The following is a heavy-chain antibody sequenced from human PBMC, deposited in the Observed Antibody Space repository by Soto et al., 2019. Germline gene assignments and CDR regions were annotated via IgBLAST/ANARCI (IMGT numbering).Heavy chain of an antibody. CDR1: GYTFTSYA. CDR2: MNPKIGST. D-gene: IGHD2-21*02. V-gene: IGHV1-2*02. CDR3: ARSHCNITSCYSGLNAFDL. J-gene: IGHJ3*01. Sequence: GASVKVSCKASGYTFTSYAMHWVRQAPGQGLEWMGWMNPKIGSTHYAQKFQDRATMTRDTSTSTAYMELTSLRSDDTAVYYCARSHCNITSCYSGLNAFDLWGLGTQVTVSS.